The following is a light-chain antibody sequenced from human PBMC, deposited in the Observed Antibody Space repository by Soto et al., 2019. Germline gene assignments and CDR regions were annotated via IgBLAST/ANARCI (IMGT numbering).Light chain of an antibody. V-gene: IGLV2-14*01. CDR1: SSDVGNYNY. CDR2: EVS. J-gene: IGLJ2*01. CDR3: SSYTTSDTVL. Sequence: QSVLTQPASVSGSPGQSITIACTGTSSDVGNYNYVSWYQHHPGKAPKLMIYEVSNRPSGVSNRFSGSKSGNTASLTISGLQAEDEADYYCSSYTTSDTVLFGGGTKLTVL.